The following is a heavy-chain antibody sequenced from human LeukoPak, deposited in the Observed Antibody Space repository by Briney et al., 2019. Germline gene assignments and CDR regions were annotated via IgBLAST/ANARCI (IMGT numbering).Heavy chain of an antibody. CDR2: IKQDGSEK. CDR3: ARGLRYSGSYSSFDY. Sequence: GGSLRLSCAASGFTFSSYWMSWVRQAPGKGLEWVANIKQDGSEKYYVDSVKGRFTISRDNAKNSLYLRMNSLRAEDTAVYYCARGLRYSGSYSSFDYWGQGTLVTVSS. J-gene: IGHJ4*02. V-gene: IGHV3-7*01. D-gene: IGHD1-26*01. CDR1: GFTFSSYW.